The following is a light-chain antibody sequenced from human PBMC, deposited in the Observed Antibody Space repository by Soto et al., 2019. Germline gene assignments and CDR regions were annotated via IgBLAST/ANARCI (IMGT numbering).Light chain of an antibody. CDR3: LQHNSYPRT. Sequence: AIQLTQSPSSLSASVGDRVTITCRASQGISSALAWYQQKPGKAPKLLIYKASTLKSGVPSRFSGSGSGTEFTLTISSLQPDDFATYYCLQHNSYPRTFGQGTKVDIK. J-gene: IGKJ1*01. CDR1: QGISSA. V-gene: IGKV1-13*02. CDR2: KAS.